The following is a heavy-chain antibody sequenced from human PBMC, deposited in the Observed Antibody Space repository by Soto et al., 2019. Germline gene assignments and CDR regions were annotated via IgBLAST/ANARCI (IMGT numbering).Heavy chain of an antibody. Sequence: GESLKISFKSYGYSFTTYWIAWVRQMPGKGLEWMGSIHPGESDTRYSPSFQGQVTISADRSITTAYLQWSSLKASDTAMYYCARHEATYDNFYGMDVWGQGTTVTVSS. CDR1: GYSFTTYW. D-gene: IGHD3-9*01. CDR3: ARHEATYDNFYGMDV. J-gene: IGHJ6*02. V-gene: IGHV5-51*01. CDR2: IHPGESDT.